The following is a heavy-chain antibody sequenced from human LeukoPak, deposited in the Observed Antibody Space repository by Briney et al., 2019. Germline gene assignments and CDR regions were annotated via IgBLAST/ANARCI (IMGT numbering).Heavy chain of an antibody. Sequence: ASVKVSCKASGGTFSSYAISWVRQAPGQGLEWMGWINPNSGGTNYAQKFQGRVTMTRDTSISTAYMELSRLRSDDTAVYYCARGHPPSRRYCSSTSCYTGGWDWFDPWGQGTLVTVSS. CDR3: ARGHPPSRRYCSSTSCYTGGWDWFDP. CDR1: GGTFSSYA. D-gene: IGHD2-2*02. V-gene: IGHV1-2*02. CDR2: INPNSGGT. J-gene: IGHJ5*02.